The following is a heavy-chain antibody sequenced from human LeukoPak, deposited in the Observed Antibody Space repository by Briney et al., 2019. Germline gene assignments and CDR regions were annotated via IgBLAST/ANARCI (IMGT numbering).Heavy chain of an antibody. CDR1: GFIFCSYA. Sequence: PGGSLRLSCAASGFIFCSYAMSWVRQAPGKGLEGGSAISGSGGSTYYADSVKGRFTISRDNSKNTLYLQMNSLRAEDTAVYYCAKSITMVRGASFDYWGQGTLVTVSS. V-gene: IGHV3-23*01. CDR3: AKSITMVRGASFDY. D-gene: IGHD3-10*01. J-gene: IGHJ4*02. CDR2: ISGSGGST.